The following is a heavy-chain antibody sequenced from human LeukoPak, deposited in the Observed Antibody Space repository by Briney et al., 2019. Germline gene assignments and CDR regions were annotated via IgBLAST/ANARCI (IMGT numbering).Heavy chain of an antibody. CDR2: INSDGSST. CDR1: GFTFSSYW. CDR3: ARDHWFGYSGSNRTPFAN. J-gene: IGHJ4*02. D-gene: IGHD1-26*01. V-gene: IGHV3-74*01. Sequence: GGSLRLSCAASGFTFSSYWMHWVRQAPEKGLVWVSHINSDGSSTSYADSVKGRFTISRDNAKNTLYLQMNSLRAEDTAVYYWARDHWFGYSGSNRTPFANWGKETLVTFSS.